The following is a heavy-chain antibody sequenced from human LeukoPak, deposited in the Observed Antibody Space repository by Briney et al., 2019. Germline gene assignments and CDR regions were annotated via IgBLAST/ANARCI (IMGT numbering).Heavy chain of an antibody. J-gene: IGHJ6*02. CDR3: ARHIGYCSSTSCYTLGYYYGMDV. Sequence: SSEALSLTCAVYGGSFSGYYWSWIRQPPGKGLEWIGEINHSGSTNYNPSLKSRVTISVDTSKNQFSLKLSSVTAADTAVYYCARHIGYCSSTSCYTLGYYYGMDVWGQGTTVTVSS. V-gene: IGHV4-34*01. CDR2: INHSGST. D-gene: IGHD2-2*02. CDR1: GGSFSGYY.